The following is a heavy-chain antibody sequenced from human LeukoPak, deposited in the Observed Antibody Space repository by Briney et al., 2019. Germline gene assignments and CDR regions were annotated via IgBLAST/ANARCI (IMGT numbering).Heavy chain of an antibody. CDR1: GFAFDEHG. CDR2: INWSGGST. Sequence: PRGSLRLSCTASGFAFDEHGMSWVRQVPGKGLEWVSGINWSGGSTGYADPLRGRFTISRDNAKNSLYLQMDSLRAEDTAFYCARAPITSPFYFDYWGQGTLVTVSS. CDR3: ARAPITSPFYFDY. V-gene: IGHV3-20*04. J-gene: IGHJ4*02. D-gene: IGHD2-2*01.